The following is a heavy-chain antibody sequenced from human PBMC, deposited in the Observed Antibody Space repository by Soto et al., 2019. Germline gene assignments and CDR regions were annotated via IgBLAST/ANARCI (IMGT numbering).Heavy chain of an antibody. CDR1: GGSISSYY. V-gene: IGHV4-59*08. J-gene: IGHJ6*02. CDR3: ARRDTMFRGVNYYYYGMDG. CDR2: IYYAGST. Sequence: PSETLSLTCTVSGGSISSYYWSWIRQPPGRGLEWIGFIYYAGSTKYNPSLNSRVTISVDTSKNQFSLTVTSVTAADTAVYYCARRDTMFRGVNYYYYGMDGWGQGTTVTVAS. D-gene: IGHD3-10*01.